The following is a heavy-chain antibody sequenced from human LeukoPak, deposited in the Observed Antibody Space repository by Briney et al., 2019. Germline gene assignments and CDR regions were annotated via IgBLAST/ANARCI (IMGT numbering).Heavy chain of an antibody. CDR2: INHSGST. CDR3: ARADYGDPNYFDY. CDR1: GGSFSDYY. D-gene: IGHD4-17*01. Sequence: SETLSLTCAVYGGSFSDYYWSWIRQPPGKGLEWIGEINHSGSTNYNPSLKSRVTISVDTSKNQFSLKLSSVTAADTAVYYCARADYGDPNYFDYWGQGTLVTVSS. J-gene: IGHJ4*02. V-gene: IGHV4-34*01.